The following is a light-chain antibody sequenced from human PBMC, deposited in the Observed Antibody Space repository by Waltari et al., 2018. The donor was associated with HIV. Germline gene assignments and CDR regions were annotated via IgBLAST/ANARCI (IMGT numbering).Light chain of an antibody. CDR1: SPNIGAGED. Sequence: QYGLTQPPSVSGAPGQRVTIAGSGSSPNIGAGEDVHWYQQLPGTAPKLLIYGNTNRPSGVSDRFSGAKSGTSASLAITGLQAEDEADYYCQSYDSRQSGFWVFGGGTTLTVL. J-gene: IGLJ3*02. CDR2: GNT. V-gene: IGLV1-40*01. CDR3: QSYDSRQSGFWV.